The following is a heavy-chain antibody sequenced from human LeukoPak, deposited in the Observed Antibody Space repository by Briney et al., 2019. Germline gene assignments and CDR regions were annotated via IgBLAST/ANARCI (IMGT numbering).Heavy chain of an antibody. CDR2: ISGDGGNT. V-gene: IGHV3-23*01. Sequence: GGSLRLSCAASGFTFSNYAMNWVRQAPGKGLEWVSAISGDGGNTFYADSVKGRFTITRDNSQNTLYVQMNSLRAEDTTVYYCAKRWYYFDYWGQGTLVTVSS. D-gene: IGHD5-24*01. CDR1: GFTFSNYA. CDR3: AKRWYYFDY. J-gene: IGHJ4*02.